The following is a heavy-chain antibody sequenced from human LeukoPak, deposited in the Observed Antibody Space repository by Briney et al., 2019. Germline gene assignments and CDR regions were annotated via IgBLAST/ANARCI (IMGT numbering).Heavy chain of an antibody. CDR2: IDPNNGGT. Sequence: ASVKVSCTASGYTFTGYYIHWVRQAPGQGLEWMGWIDPNNGGTNYAQKFQGRVTMTRDTSISPAYMELSSLRSDDTAVYYCAREGGATIPDYWGQGTLVTVSS. J-gene: IGHJ4*02. V-gene: IGHV1-2*02. CDR1: GYTFTGYY. CDR3: AREGGATIPDY. D-gene: IGHD5-12*01.